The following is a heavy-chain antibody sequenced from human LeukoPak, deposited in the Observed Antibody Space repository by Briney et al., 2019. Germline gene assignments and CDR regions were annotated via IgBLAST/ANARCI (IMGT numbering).Heavy chain of an antibody. CDR1: GFTFSTYS. J-gene: IGHJ5*02. V-gene: IGHV3-21*01. D-gene: IGHD4-17*01. Sequence: GGSLRLSCAASGFTFSTYSMNWVRQAPGKGLEWASSISSSSSYIYYADSVKGRFTISRDNAKNSLYLQMNSLRAEDTDVYYCAREDYGDYGWFDPWGQGTLVTVSS. CDR3: AREDYGDYGWFDP. CDR2: ISSSSSYI.